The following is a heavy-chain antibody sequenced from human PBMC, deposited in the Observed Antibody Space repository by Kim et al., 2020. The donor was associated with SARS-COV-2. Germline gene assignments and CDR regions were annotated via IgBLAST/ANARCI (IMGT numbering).Heavy chain of an antibody. J-gene: IGHJ3*02. CDR2: T. CDR3: ARVLGFAFDI. V-gene: IGHV3-11*06. Sequence: TNYADSVKGRFTISRDNAKNSLYLQMNSLRAEDTAVYYCARVLGFAFDIWGQGTMVTVSS.